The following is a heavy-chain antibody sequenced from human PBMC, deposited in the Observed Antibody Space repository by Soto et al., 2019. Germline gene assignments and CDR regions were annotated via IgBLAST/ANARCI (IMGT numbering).Heavy chain of an antibody. CDR2: ISGSGGST. D-gene: IGHD2-2*01. CDR3: AKLEGESSRDVRFFDY. Sequence: GGSLRLSCAASGFTFSSYAMSWVRQAPGKGLEWVSAISGSGGSTYYADSVKGRFTISRDNSKNTLYLQMNSLRAEDTAVYDCAKLEGESSRDVRFFDYWGQGTLVTVSS. V-gene: IGHV3-23*01. CDR1: GFTFSSYA. J-gene: IGHJ4*02.